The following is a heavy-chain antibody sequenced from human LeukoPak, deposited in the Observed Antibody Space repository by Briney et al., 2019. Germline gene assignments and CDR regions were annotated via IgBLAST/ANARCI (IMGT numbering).Heavy chain of an antibody. CDR2: ISSTGGTI. CDR1: GFTFRNYL. Sequence: GGSLRLSCAASGFTFRNYLMNWVRQAPGKGLEWVSFISSTGGTIYYADSVKGRFTVSRDNGKNSLLLQMDSLRAEDTAMYYCTRGWVPHGFDIWGQGTMVTVSS. V-gene: IGHV3-48*01. J-gene: IGHJ3*02. CDR3: TRGWVPHGFDI. D-gene: IGHD1-26*01.